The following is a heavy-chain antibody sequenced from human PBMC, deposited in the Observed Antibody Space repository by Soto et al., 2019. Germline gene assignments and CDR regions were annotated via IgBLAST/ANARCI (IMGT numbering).Heavy chain of an antibody. Sequence: GGSLRLSCAASGFTFSGYAMSWVRQAPGKGLEWVSAISGSGGSTYYADSVKGRFTISRDNSKNTLYLQMNSLRAEDTAVYHCAKDLTVTTYYFDYWGQGTLVTVSS. CDR1: GFTFSGYA. V-gene: IGHV3-23*01. CDR3: AKDLTVTTYYFDY. CDR2: ISGSGGST. J-gene: IGHJ4*02. D-gene: IGHD4-17*01.